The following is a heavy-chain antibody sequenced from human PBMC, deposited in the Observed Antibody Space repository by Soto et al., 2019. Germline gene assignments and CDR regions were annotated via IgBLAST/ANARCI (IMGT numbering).Heavy chain of an antibody. CDR1: GFTFSSYA. V-gene: IGHV3-23*01. CDR2: ISDGGGDT. CDR3: AKDHFGSGSYRFDY. Sequence: GGSLRLSCPASGFTFSSYAMSWVRQAAGKGLEWVSGISDGGGDTYYADSVKGRFTISRDNLKNTLYLQMTSLSADVTAVYHCAKDHFGSGSYRFDYWGQGTLVTVSS. D-gene: IGHD3-10*01. J-gene: IGHJ4*02.